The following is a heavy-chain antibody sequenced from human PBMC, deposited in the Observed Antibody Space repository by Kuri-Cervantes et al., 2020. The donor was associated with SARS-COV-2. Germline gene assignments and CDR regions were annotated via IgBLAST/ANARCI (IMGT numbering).Heavy chain of an antibody. Sequence: ASVKVSCKVSGYTLTELSMHWVRQATGQGLEWMGWMNPNSGNTGYAQKFQGRVTMTRNTSISTAYMELSSLRSEDTAVYYCARVGWGGDFTDYFDYWGQGTLVTVSS. CDR2: MNPNSGNT. J-gene: IGHJ4*02. V-gene: IGHV1-8*01. CDR3: ARVGWGGDFTDYFDY. D-gene: IGHD2-21*02. CDR1: GYTLTELS.